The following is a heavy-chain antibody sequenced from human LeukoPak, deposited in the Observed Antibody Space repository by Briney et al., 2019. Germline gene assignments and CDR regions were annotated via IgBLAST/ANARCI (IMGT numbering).Heavy chain of an antibody. CDR1: GGSISSSSYY. Sequence: SETLSLTCTVSGGSISSSSYYWGWIRQPPGKGLEWIGSIYYSGSTYYNPSLNGRVSISRDTSNNFFSLRLRSVTAADTAVYFCARGRVSSSTWYSTYYYFFYMDFWGKGTTVTVSS. CDR3: ARGRVSSSTWYSTYYYFFYMDF. J-gene: IGHJ6*03. D-gene: IGHD4-11*01. CDR2: IYYSGST. V-gene: IGHV4-39*07.